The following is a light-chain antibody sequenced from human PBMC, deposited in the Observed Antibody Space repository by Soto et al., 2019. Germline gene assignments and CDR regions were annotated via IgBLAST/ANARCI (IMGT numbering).Light chain of an antibody. CDR3: MQVLQTPLT. Sequence: EIVLTQSPGTLSLSPGERATLSCRASQSVSSSYLAWYLQKPGQSPQVLIFLGSNRASGVPDRFSGSGSGTDFTLEISRVEAEDVGVYYCMQVLQTPLTFGGGTKVEIK. J-gene: IGKJ4*01. V-gene: IGKV2-28*01. CDR1: QSVSSSY. CDR2: LGS.